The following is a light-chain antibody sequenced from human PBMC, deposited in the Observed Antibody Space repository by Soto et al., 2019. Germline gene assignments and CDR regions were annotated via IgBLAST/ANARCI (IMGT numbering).Light chain of an antibody. J-gene: IGLJ1*01. V-gene: IGLV1-40*01. CDR2: GGR. Sequence: QSVLTQPPSVSGTPGQSILISCTGSSSNIGACSDVYWYQQLPGTAPKLIMYGGRNRPSGVAGRFSGSKSGNTASLAITGLQAEDEADYYCKSYASGLRGYVFGTGTKVTVL. CDR1: SSNIGACSD. CDR3: KSYASGLRGYV.